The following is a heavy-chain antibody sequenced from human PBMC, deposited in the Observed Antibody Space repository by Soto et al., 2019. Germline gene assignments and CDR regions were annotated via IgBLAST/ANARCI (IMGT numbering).Heavy chain of an antibody. CDR3: AKDTATAAGTFWYFDI. V-gene: IGHV3-23*01. D-gene: IGHD6-13*01. Sequence: EVQLLESGGGVLQPGGSLRLSCAASGFTFRTSAMSWLRQAPGKGLEWVSGISASATTTYYADSVRGRFTISRDNSENTLSLQIISLRAEDTAVYYCAKDTATAAGTFWYFDIWGRGTLVTVS. CDR1: GFTFRTSA. CDR2: ISASATTT. J-gene: IGHJ2*01.